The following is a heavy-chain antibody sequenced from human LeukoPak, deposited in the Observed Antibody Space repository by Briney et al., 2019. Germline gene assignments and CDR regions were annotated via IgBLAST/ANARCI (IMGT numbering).Heavy chain of an antibody. D-gene: IGHD3-3*01. CDR3: VRGAYSNYNFWSGYYFDY. CDR1: GYTFTSYG. J-gene: IGHJ4*02. Sequence: GASVKVSCKASGYTFTSYGISWVRQASGQGLEWVGWISAYTGNTNYAQRLQGRVTMTTDTSTSTAYMELRSLRSDDTAVYYCVRGAYSNYNFWSGYYFDYWGQGTLVTVSS. CDR2: ISAYTGNT. V-gene: IGHV1-18*01.